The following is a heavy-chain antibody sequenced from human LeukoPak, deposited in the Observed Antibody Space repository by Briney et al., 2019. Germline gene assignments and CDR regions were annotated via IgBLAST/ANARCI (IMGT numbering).Heavy chain of an antibody. CDR1: GFTFSSYA. Sequence: GGSLRLSCAASGFTFSSYAMSWVRQAPGKGLEWVSGISGSGGSTYYADSVKGRFTISRDNAKNTLHLQMNSLRAEDTAVYYCVRGETYNDFWSGYYHDYFDYWGQGTLVTVSS. CDR3: VRGETYNDFWSGYYHDYFDY. CDR2: ISGSGGST. V-gene: IGHV3-23*01. D-gene: IGHD3-3*01. J-gene: IGHJ4*02.